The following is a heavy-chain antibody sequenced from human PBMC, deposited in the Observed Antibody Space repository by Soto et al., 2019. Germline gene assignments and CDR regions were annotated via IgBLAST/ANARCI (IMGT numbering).Heavy chain of an antibody. CDR2: IYHSGST. Sequence: SETLSLTCAVSGGSISSGGYSWSWIRQPPGKGLEWIGYIYHSGSTYYNPSLKSRVTISVDRSKNQFSLKLSSVTAADTAVYYCARGRAHYDILTGYYELDYWGQGTLVTVSS. D-gene: IGHD3-9*01. CDR3: ARGRAHYDILTGYYELDY. CDR1: GGSISSGGYS. J-gene: IGHJ4*02. V-gene: IGHV4-30-2*01.